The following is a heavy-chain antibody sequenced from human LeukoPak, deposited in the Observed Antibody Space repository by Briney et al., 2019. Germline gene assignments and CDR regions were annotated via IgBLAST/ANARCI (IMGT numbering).Heavy chain of an antibody. CDR2: IYTSGST. CDR3: ARDGYFGGFDP. Sequence: SQTLSLTCTVSGGSISSGSYYWSWIRQPAGKGLEWIGRIYTSGSTNYNPSLKSRVTISVDTSKNQFSLKLSSVTAADTAVYYCARDGYFGGFDPWGQGTLVTVSS. CDR1: GGSISSGSYY. V-gene: IGHV4-61*02. D-gene: IGHD3-9*01. J-gene: IGHJ5*02.